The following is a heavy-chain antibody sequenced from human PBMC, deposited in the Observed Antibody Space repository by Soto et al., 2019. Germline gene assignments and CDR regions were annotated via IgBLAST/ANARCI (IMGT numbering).Heavy chain of an antibody. Sequence: GGSLRLSCAASGFTFTRFSMNWVRQAPGKGLEWVSSISSTTNYIYYGDSMKGRLTISRDNAKNSLYLEMNSLRAEDTAVYYCARESEDLTSNFDYWGQGTLVTVSS. CDR2: ISSTTNYI. V-gene: IGHV3-21*06. CDR3: ARESEDLTSNFDY. J-gene: IGHJ4*02. CDR1: GFTFTRFS.